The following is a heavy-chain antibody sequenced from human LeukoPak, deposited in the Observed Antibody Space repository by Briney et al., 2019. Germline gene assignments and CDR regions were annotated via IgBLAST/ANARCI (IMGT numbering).Heavy chain of an antibody. V-gene: IGHV1-8*01. CDR2: MNPNSGNT. Sequence: VASVKVSCKASGYTFTSYDINWVRQATGQGLEWMGWMNPNSGNTGYAQKFQGRVTMTRNTSISTAYMELSSLRSEDTAVYYCAKSFGPVIAAAGTGADWGQGTLVTVSS. CDR1: GYTFTSYD. J-gene: IGHJ4*02. CDR3: AKSFGPVIAAAGTGAD. D-gene: IGHD6-13*01.